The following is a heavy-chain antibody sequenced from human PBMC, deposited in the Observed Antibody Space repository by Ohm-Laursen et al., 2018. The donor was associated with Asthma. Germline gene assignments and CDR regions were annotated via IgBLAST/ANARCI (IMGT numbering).Heavy chain of an antibody. CDR3: ARVGIEYDILTARGSYYYYGMDV. CDR2: INPSGGNT. V-gene: IGHV1-46*01. D-gene: IGHD3-9*01. J-gene: IGHJ6*02. CDR1: GYTFTSYY. Sequence: GASVKVSCKASGYTFTSYYMHWVRQAPGQGLEWMGIINPSGGNTGYAQKFQGRVTMTRNTSISTAYMELSSLRSEDTAVYYCARVGIEYDILTARGSYYYYGMDVWGQGTTVTVSS.